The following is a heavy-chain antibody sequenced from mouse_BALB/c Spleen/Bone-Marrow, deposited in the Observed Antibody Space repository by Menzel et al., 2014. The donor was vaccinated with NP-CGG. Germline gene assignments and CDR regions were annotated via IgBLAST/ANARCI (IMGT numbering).Heavy chain of an antibody. CDR3: ARDGNYDGYFDY. J-gene: IGHJ2*01. V-gene: IGHV3-5*02. CDR1: GISITTGNYR. CDR2: IYYSGTI. D-gene: IGHD2-1*01. Sequence: EVKLVESGPGLVKPSQTVSLTCTVTGISITTGNYRWSWIRQFPGNKLEWIGYIYYSGTITYNPSLTSRTTITRDTSXNQFFLEMNSLTAEDTATYYCARDGNYDGYFDYWGQGTTPTVSS.